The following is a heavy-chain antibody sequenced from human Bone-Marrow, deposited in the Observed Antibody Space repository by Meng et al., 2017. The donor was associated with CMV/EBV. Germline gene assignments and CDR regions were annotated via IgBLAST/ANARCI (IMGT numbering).Heavy chain of an antibody. CDR3: ARQYYDFWSGSFFYGMDV. V-gene: IGHV3-20*04. CDR1: GFTFDDYG. D-gene: IGHD3-3*01. J-gene: IGHJ6*02. CDR2: INWNGGST. Sequence: GGSLRLSCAASGFTFDDYGMSWVRQAPGKGLEWVSGINWNGGSTGYADSVKGRFTISRDNAKNSLYLQMNSLRAEDTALYYCARQYYDFWSGSFFYGMDVWGQGTTATVSS.